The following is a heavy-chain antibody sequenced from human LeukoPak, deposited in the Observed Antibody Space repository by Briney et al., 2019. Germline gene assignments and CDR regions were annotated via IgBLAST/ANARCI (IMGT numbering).Heavy chain of an antibody. D-gene: IGHD5-24*01. V-gene: IGHV3-48*03. J-gene: IGHJ3*02. CDR3: ARGRDRNAFAI. CDR1: GFTFSSYE. CDR2: ISSSGSTI. Sequence: GGSLRLSCAASGFTFSSYEMNWVRQAPGKGLEWVSYISSSGSTIYYADSVKGRFTISRDNAKNSLYLQMNSLRAEDTAVYYCARGRDRNAFAIWGQGTMVTVSS.